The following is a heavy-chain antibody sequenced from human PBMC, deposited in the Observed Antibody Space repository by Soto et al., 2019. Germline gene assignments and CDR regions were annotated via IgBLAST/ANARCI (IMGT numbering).Heavy chain of an antibody. CDR3: ARLKSITMIVLAITTGVGAFDI. CDR2: IWYDGSNK. CDR1: GFTFSSYG. J-gene: IGHJ3*02. D-gene: IGHD3-22*01. Sequence: PGGSLRLSCAASGFTFSSYGMHWVRQAPGKGLEWVAVIWYDGSNKYYADSVKGRFTISRDNAKNSLYLQMNSLRAEDTALYYCARLKSITMIVLAITTGVGAFDIWGQGTMVTVSS. V-gene: IGHV3-33*01.